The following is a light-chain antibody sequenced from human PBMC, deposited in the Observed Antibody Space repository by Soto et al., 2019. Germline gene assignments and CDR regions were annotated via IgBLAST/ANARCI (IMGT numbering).Light chain of an antibody. CDR3: QQYRSSPRT. J-gene: IGKJ1*01. CDR1: PSFSTSS. Sequence: ENVLTQSPGTLSLSPGQRATLSCRASPSFSTSSLAWYQQKDSQAPRLVIYSASNSATGIQDSVSGSGSRTDFTLTISRLAPEDFAVYYCQQYRSSPRTFGPGTKVDIK. CDR2: SAS. V-gene: IGKV3-20*01.